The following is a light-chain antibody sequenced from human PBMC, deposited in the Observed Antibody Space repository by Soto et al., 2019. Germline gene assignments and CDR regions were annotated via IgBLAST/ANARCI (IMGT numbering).Light chain of an antibody. CDR2: NNN. Sequence: QSVLTQPPSASGTPGQRVTISCSGSRASIGSNTVTWYQHLPGAAPKLLVYNNNQRPSGVPDRFSGSKSDTSASLAISGLQFADEAVYYCAAWHDSLSGPVFGGGTTLTLL. CDR1: RASIGSNT. CDR3: AAWHDSLSGPV. V-gene: IGLV1-44*01. J-gene: IGLJ3*02.